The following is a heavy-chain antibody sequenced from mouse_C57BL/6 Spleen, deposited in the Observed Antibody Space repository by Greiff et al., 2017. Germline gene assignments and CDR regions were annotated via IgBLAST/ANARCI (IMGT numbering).Heavy chain of an antibody. Sequence: VQGVESGAELARPGASVKMSCKASGYTFTSYTMHWVKQRPGQGLEWIGYINPSSGYTKYNQKFKDKATLTADKSSSTAYMQLSSLTSEDSAVYYCARDDSYYFDYWGQGTTLTVSS. CDR2: INPSSGYT. V-gene: IGHV1-4*01. J-gene: IGHJ2*01. D-gene: IGHD2-4*01. CDR1: GYTFTSYT. CDR3: ARDDSYYFDY.